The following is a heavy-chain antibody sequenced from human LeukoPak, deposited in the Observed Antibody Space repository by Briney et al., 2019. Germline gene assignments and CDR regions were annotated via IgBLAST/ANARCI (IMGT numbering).Heavy chain of an antibody. V-gene: IGHV1-2*02. D-gene: IGHD6-19*01. CDR2: INPNSGGT. Sequence: ASVKVSCKASGYTFTGYYMHWVRQAPGQGVEWMGWINPNSGGTNYAQKFQGRVTITRETYISTAYMELSRLRSDDTAVYYCAREGSGWYMDFQHWGQGTLVTVSS. CDR1: GYTFTGYY. J-gene: IGHJ1*01. CDR3: AREGSGWYMDFQH.